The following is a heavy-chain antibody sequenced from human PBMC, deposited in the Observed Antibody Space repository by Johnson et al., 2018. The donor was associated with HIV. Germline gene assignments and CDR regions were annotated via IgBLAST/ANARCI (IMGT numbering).Heavy chain of an antibody. J-gene: IGHJ3*02. CDR2: INQDASEK. D-gene: IGHD4-11*01. V-gene: IGHV3-7*05. CDR3: VRETRDDAFDI. Sequence: VQLVESGGGLVKPGASLRLSCAASGFSLSDYYMSWVRQAPGKGLEWVANINQDASEKSYVDSVKGRFTISRDNANNSLSLQMSGLRADDTAVYYCVRETRDDAFDIWGQGTMVTVSS. CDR1: GFSLSDYY.